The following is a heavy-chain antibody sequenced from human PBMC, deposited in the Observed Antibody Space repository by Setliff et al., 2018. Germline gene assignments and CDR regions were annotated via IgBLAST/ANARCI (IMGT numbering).Heavy chain of an antibody. CDR3: ARINFYVSSGYYYAPDY. CDR2: ANNNNFNT. Sequence: GASVQVSCKSSGYIFSDYGITWVRQAPGQGLEWMGWANNNNFNTNYAQKFQGRVTMTIDTSTDTVYMELRSLKSDDTALYYCARINFYVSSGYYYAPDYWGQGTLVTVSS. CDR1: GYIFSDYG. D-gene: IGHD3-22*01. J-gene: IGHJ4*02. V-gene: IGHV1-18*01.